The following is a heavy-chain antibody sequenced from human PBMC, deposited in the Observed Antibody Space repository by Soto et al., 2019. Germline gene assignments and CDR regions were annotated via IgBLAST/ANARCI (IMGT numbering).Heavy chain of an antibody. CDR1: GGSFSGYY. CDR2: TNHSGST. Sequence: SETLSLTCAVFGGSFSGYYWSWIRQPPGKGLEWIGETNHSGSTNYNPSLKSRVTISVDTSKNQFSLKLSSVTAADTAVYYCARGGGYYYDSSGYYYWGQGTLVTVSS. CDR3: ARGGGYYYDSSGYYY. J-gene: IGHJ4*02. V-gene: IGHV4-34*01. D-gene: IGHD3-22*01.